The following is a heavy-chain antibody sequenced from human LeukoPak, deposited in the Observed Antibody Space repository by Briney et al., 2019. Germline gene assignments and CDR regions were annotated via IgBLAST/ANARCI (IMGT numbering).Heavy chain of an antibody. J-gene: IGHJ4*02. Sequence: SGTLSLTCTVAGGSISSYYWSWIRQPPGKGLEWIGYIYYSGSTNYNPSLKSRVTISVDTSKNQFSLKLSSVTAADTAVYYCASGVMVDYFDYWGQGTLVTVSS. V-gene: IGHV4-59*01. D-gene: IGHD2-15*01. CDR1: GGSISSYY. CDR2: IYYSGST. CDR3: ASGVMVDYFDY.